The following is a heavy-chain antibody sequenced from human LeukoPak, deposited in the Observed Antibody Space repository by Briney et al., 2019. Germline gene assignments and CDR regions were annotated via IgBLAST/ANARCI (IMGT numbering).Heavy chain of an antibody. J-gene: IGHJ4*02. CDR1: GFTFGDYA. CDR3: TLGDSSGYEVY. Sequence: GGSLRLSCRASGFTFGDYAMSWVRQAPGKGLVWVSRINTDGSSTSYADSVKGRFTISRDNAKNTLYLQMNSLRAKDTAVYYCTLGDSSGYEVYWGQGTLVTVSS. D-gene: IGHD3-22*01. V-gene: IGHV3-74*01. CDR2: INTDGSST.